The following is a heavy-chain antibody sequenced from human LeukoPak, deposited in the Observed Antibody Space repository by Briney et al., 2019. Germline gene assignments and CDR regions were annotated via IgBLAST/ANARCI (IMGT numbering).Heavy chain of an antibody. Sequence: PGGSLRLSCAASGFTFSSYWMGWVRQAPGKGREWVAYIKHGGSEKYYADSVKGRFTISRDKAKNSLYLQMNSLRAEDTAVYYCASSRGSGSYLFSQFYYWGQRALVTVAS. D-gene: IGHD3-10*01. CDR2: IKHGGSEK. V-gene: IGHV3-7*01. CDR1: GFTFSSYW. J-gene: IGHJ4*02. CDR3: ASSRGSGSYLFSQFYY.